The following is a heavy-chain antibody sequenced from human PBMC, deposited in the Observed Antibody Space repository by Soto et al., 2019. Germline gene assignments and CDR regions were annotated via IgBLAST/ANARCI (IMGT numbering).Heavy chain of an antibody. CDR3: ARGTAIDIIVVPAAFYFDY. CDR1: GGSFSGYY. D-gene: IGHD2-2*01. CDR2: INHSGST. J-gene: IGHJ4*02. V-gene: IGHV4-34*01. Sequence: QVQLQQWGAGLLKPSETLSLTCAVYGGSFSGYYWSWIRQPPGKGLEWIGEINHSGSTNYNPSLRRRVTLSAETSKTQFSLKLSSVTAADTAVYYCARGTAIDIIVVPAAFYFDYWGQGTLVTVSS.